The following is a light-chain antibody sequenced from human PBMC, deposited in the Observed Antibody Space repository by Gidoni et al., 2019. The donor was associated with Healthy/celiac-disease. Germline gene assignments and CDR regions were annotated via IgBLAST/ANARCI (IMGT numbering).Light chain of an antibody. CDR2: ANN. J-gene: IGLJ2*01. V-gene: IGLV1-40*01. CDR3: QSYDSSLSGSKV. CDR1: SSDIGAGYD. Sequence: QPVLTPPPSVSGAPAQRVTISCTGSSSDIGAGYDVHWYQQLPGTAPKLLIYANNTRPSGVPDRFSGSKSGTSASLAITGLQAYDEADYYCQSYDSSLSGSKVFGGGTKLTVL.